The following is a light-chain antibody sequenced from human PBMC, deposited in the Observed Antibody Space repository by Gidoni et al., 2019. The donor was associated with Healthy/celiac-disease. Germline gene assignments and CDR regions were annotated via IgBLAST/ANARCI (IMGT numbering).Light chain of an antibody. CDR2: AAS. J-gene: IGKJ1*01. V-gene: IGKV1-39*01. CDR3: QQSYSTPPT. Sequence: DIQMTQSPSSLSAYVGDRVTITCRASQSISNYLNWYQQKPGKAPELLIYAASSLQSGVPSRFSGSGSGTDFTLTISSLQPEDFATYHCQQSYSTPPTFGQGTKVEIK. CDR1: QSISNY.